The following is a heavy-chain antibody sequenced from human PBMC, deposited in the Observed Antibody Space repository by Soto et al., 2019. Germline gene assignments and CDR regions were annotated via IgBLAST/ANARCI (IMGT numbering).Heavy chain of an antibody. V-gene: IGHV3-30-3*01. CDR2: ISHDGSSQ. CDR3: ARDYGSALDY. D-gene: IGHD3-10*01. Sequence: QVQLVESGGGVVQPGRSLRLSCVATGFTFSSYAMNWVRQAPGKGLEWVAVISHDGSSQYYTDSVKGRFTISRDNSKNPLYVQRNSLRGEDTAVYYCARDYGSALDYWGQGTVVTVSP. CDR1: GFTFSSYA. J-gene: IGHJ4*02.